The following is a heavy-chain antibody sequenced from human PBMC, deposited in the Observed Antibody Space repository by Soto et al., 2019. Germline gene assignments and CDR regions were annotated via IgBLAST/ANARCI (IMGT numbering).Heavy chain of an antibody. Sequence: PSETLSLTCTVSGGSISSGDYYWSWIRQPPGKGLEWIGYIYYSGSTYYNPSLKSRVTISVDTSKNQFSLKLSSVTAADTAVYYCARDRLDGPGGMDVWGQGTTVTVSS. CDR1: GGSISSGDYY. D-gene: IGHD3-9*01. CDR2: IYYSGST. J-gene: IGHJ6*02. CDR3: ARDRLDGPGGMDV. V-gene: IGHV4-30-4*01.